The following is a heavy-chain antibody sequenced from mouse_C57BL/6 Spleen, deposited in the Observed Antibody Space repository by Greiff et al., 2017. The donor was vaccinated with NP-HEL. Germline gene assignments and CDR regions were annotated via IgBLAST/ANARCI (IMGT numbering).Heavy chain of an antibody. CDR3: ARWGGITTVVGDWYFDV. CDR1: GFTFSDYG. J-gene: IGHJ1*03. Sequence: DVKLVESGGGLVKPGGSLKLSCAASGFTFSDYGMHWVRQAPEKGLEWVAYISSGSSTIYYADTVKGRFTISRDNAKNTLFLQMTSLRSEDTAMYYCARWGGITTVVGDWYFDVWGTGTTVTVSS. D-gene: IGHD1-1*01. CDR2: ISSGSSTI. V-gene: IGHV5-17*01.